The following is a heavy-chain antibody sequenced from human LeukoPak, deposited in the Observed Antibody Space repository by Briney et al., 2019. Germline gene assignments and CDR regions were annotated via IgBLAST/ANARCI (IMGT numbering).Heavy chain of an antibody. V-gene: IGHV1-69*05. CDR1: GGTFSSYA. D-gene: IGHD6-13*01. CDR2: IIPIFGTA. J-gene: IGHJ4*02. CDR3: ASPGIAAAGPPY. Sequence: ASVKVSCKASGGTFSSYAISWVRQAPGQGLEWMGGIIPIFGTANYAQKFQGRVTITTDESTSTAYMELSSLRSEDTAVYYCASPGIAAAGPPYWGQGTLVTASS.